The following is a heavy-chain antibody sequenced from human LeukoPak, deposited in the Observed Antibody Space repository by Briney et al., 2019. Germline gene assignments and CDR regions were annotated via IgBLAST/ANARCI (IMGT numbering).Heavy chain of an antibody. V-gene: IGHV3-48*03. CDR3: ASAQWEPNQLDY. D-gene: IGHD1-26*01. Sequence: QTGGSLRLSCAASGFTFSSYEMNWVRQAPGKGLEWVSYISSSGSTIYYADSVKGRFTISRDNAKNSLYLQMNSLRAEDTAVYYCASAQWEPNQLDYWGQGTLVTVSS. CDR1: GFTFSSYE. CDR2: ISSSGSTI. J-gene: IGHJ4*02.